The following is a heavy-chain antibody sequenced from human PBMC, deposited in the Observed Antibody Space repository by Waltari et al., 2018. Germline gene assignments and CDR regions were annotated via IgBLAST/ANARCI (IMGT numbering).Heavy chain of an antibody. D-gene: IGHD3-10*01. CDR3: ASVGFGARVYDY. V-gene: IGHV4-59*01. J-gene: IGHJ4*02. Sequence: QVQLQESGPGLVKPSETLSPTCPVSGGPISSSYWSWFRQPPGKGLEWIGYIYYSGSTNYNPSLKSRVTISVDTSKNQFSLKLSSVTAADTAVYYCASVGFGARVYDYWGQGTLVTVSS. CDR1: GGPISSSY. CDR2: IYYSGST.